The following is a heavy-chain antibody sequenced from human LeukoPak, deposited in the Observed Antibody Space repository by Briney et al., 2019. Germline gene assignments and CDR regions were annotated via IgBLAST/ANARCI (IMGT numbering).Heavy chain of an antibody. V-gene: IGHV3-15*01. CDR3: ARGGSSSGYYVWNFDY. CDR1: GFTFSDAW. J-gene: IGHJ4*02. CDR2: IKSKTDGGTT. D-gene: IGHD3-22*01. Sequence: PGGSLRLSCAASGFTFSDAWMSWVRQAPRKGLEWVGRIKSKTDGGTTDYAAPVKGRFTISSDDSKNTLYLQMNSLKTEDTAVYYCARGGSSSGYYVWNFDYWGQGTLVTVSS.